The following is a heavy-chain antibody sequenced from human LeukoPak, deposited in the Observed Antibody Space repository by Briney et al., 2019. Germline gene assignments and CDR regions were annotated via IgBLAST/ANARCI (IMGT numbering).Heavy chain of an antibody. CDR1: GYTFTSYG. Sequence: ASVKVSCKASGYTFTSYGISWVRQAPGQGLEWMGWISAYNGNTNYAQKLQGRVTMTTDTSTSTANMELRSLRSDDTAVYYCARSDCSGGSCYDLDYWGQGTLVTVSS. CDR2: ISAYNGNT. V-gene: IGHV1-18*01. CDR3: ARSDCSGGSCYDLDY. D-gene: IGHD2-15*01. J-gene: IGHJ4*02.